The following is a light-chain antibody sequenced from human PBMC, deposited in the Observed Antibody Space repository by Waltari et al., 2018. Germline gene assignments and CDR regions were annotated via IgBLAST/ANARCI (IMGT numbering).Light chain of an antibody. Sequence: IQLTQSPSSLSASVGDRVTITCRSSQGISTYLAWYQQKPGEAPKLLIYAASTLQSGVPSRFSGSGSGTAFTLTISSLQPEDFATYYCQQLYTYPYTFGQGTKLEIK. CDR1: QGISTY. J-gene: IGKJ2*01. V-gene: IGKV1-9*01. CDR3: QQLYTYPYT. CDR2: AAS.